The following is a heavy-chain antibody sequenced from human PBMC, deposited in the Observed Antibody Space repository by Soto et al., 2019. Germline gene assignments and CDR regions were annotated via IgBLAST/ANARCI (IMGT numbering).Heavy chain of an antibody. J-gene: IGHJ6*02. D-gene: IGHD3-22*01. Sequence: PSETLSLTCAVFGGSFSGYYWSWIRQPPGKGLEWIGEINHSGSTNYNPSLKSRVTISVDNAKKYLYLQMNSLRPDDTALYYCAASRGFDSSGYSGYYYGMDVWGQGTTVTVSS. CDR2: INHSGST. CDR3: AASRGFDSSGYSGYYYGMDV. CDR1: GGSFSGYY. V-gene: IGHV4-34*01.